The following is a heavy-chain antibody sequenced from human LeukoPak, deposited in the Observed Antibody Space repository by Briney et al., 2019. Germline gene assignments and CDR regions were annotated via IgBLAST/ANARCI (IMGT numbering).Heavy chain of an antibody. CDR3: AGSTFYHILTGYYPPFVD. J-gene: IGHJ4*02. CDR1: GGSISSSSYY. Sequence: TSETLSLTCTVSGGSISSSSYYWGWIRQPPGKGLEWIGSIYYSGSTYYNPSLKSRVTISVDTSKNQFSLKLSSVTTADTAVYYCAGSTFYHILTGYYPPFVDWGQGTLVTVSS. D-gene: IGHD3-9*01. V-gene: IGHV4-39*07. CDR2: IYYSGST.